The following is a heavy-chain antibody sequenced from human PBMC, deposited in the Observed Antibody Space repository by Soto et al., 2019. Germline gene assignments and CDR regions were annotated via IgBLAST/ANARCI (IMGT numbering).Heavy chain of an antibody. D-gene: IGHD3-3*01. J-gene: IGHJ6*02. CDR2: ISYDSDTI. CDR1: GFTFGTYS. V-gene: IGHV3-48*02. CDR3: ARLYYDYV. Sequence: GGSLRLSCAGSGFTFGTYSMNWVRQAAGKGLEWIAYISYDSDTIQYADSVKGRFTISRDNAKNSLYRQMNSLRDEDTAVYYCARLYYDYVWGQGTTVTVSS.